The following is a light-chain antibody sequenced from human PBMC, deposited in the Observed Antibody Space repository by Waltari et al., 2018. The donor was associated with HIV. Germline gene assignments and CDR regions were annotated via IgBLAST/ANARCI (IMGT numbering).Light chain of an antibody. CDR3: GTWDSSLSAGV. V-gene: IGLV1-51*01. J-gene: IGLJ2*01. CDR2: DNN. CDR1: SSKIGHNY. Sequence: QSVLTQPPSVSAAPGQKVTIPCSGSSSKIGHNYVSWYQQLPGTAPKILIYDNNRRPSGIPDRFSGSKSGTSATLGITGLQTGDEADYYCGTWDSSLSAGVFGGGTKLTVL.